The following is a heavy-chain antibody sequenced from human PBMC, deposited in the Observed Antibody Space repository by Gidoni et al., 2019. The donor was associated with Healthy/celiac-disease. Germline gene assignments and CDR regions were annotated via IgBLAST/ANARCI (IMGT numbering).Heavy chain of an antibody. J-gene: IGHJ6*02. V-gene: IGHV4-31*03. CDR1: GGSISSGGYY. Sequence: QVQLQESGPGLVKPSQTLSLTCTVSGGSISSGGYYWSWIRRHPGKGLEWIGYIYDSGSTYYNPSLKSRVTISVDTSKNQFSLKLSSVTAADTAVYYCARGLVLGCSSTSCYFYYYYYGMDVWGQGTTVTVSS. CDR3: ARGLVLGCSSTSCYFYYYYYGMDV. CDR2: IYDSGST. D-gene: IGHD2-2*01.